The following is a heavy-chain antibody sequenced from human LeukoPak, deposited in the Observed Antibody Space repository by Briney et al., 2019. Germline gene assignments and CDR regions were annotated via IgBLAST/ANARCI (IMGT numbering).Heavy chain of an antibody. CDR1: GFTFSSYA. D-gene: IGHD3-22*01. Sequence: GGSLRLSCSASGFTFSSYAMHWVRQAPGKGLEWVSGISWNSGSICYADSVKGRFTISRDNAKNSLYLQMNSLRAEDTALYYCAKDSGPKWYYDSSGYYHNWFDPWGQGTLVTVSS. J-gene: IGHJ5*02. CDR2: ISWNSGSI. V-gene: IGHV3-9*01. CDR3: AKDSGPKWYYDSSGYYHNWFDP.